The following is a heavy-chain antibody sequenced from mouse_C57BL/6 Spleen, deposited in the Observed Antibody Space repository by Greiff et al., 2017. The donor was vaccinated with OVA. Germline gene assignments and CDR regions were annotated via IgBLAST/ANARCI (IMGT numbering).Heavy chain of an antibody. Sequence: VQLQQSGPELVKPGASVKISCKASGYAFSSSWMNWVKQRPGKGLAWIGRIYPGDGETNYNGKFKGKATLPADKSSSTAYMQLSSLTSEDSAVYFCERCDDGYSVTWFAYWGQGTLVTVSA. J-gene: IGHJ3*01. V-gene: IGHV1-82*01. CDR3: ERCDDGYSVTWFAY. CDR2: IYPGDGET. D-gene: IGHD2-3*01. CDR1: GYAFSSSW.